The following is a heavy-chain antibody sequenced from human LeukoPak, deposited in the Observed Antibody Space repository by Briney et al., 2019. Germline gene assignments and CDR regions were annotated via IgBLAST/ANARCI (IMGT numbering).Heavy chain of an antibody. CDR3: ARQENGGYDPPPGNY. D-gene: IGHD5-12*01. Sequence: GGSLRLSCAASGFTFSSYSMNWVRQAPGKGLEWVSYISSSSSTIYYADSVKGRFTISRDNAKNSLYLQMNSLRAEDTAVYYCARQENGGYDPPPGNYWGQGTLVTVSS. J-gene: IGHJ4*02. V-gene: IGHV3-48*04. CDR1: GFTFSSYS. CDR2: ISSSSSTI.